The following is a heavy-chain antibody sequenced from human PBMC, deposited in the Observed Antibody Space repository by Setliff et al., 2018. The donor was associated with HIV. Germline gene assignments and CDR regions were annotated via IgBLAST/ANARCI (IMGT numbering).Heavy chain of an antibody. Sequence: GESLKISCQGFGYSFVSYWIGWVRHRPGKGLEWMAIVYPPDSETVYSPSFQGQVTISVDNSISTTFLQWSSLGASDTAIYFCVRHITNPRWAYFDYWGQGTQVTVS. CDR2: VYPPDSET. CDR1: GYSFVSYW. D-gene: IGHD1-20*01. J-gene: IGHJ4*02. V-gene: IGHV5-51*01. CDR3: VRHITNPRWAYFDY.